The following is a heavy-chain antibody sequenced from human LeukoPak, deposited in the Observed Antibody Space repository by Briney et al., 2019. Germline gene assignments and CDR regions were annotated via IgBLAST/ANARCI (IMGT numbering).Heavy chain of an antibody. CDR1: GFTFYDYG. J-gene: IGHJ6*03. CDR3: ARDKGITIFGVDSLYYYYYMDV. CDR2: INWNGGST. V-gene: IGHV3-20*04. Sequence: GGSLRLSCAASGFTFYDYGMSWVRQAPGKGLEWVSGINWNGGSTGYADSVKGRFTISRDNAKNSLYLQMNSLRAEDTALYYCARDKGITIFGVDSLYYYYYMDVWGKGTTVTVSS. D-gene: IGHD3-3*01.